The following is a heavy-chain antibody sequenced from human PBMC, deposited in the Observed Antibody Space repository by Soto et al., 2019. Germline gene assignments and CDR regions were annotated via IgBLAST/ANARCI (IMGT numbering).Heavy chain of an antibody. CDR3: ANERVGEMATGGYFDY. CDR2: IIPLFGTP. CDR1: GGTFSNGA. V-gene: IGHV1-69*01. Sequence: QVQLVQSGAEVTRPGSSVKVSCKISGGTFSNGAFSWVRQAPGQGLEWMGGIIPLFGTPSYAQKFQGRVTVTADESSSTVYMELSSLTAEDTAIYYCANERVGEMATGGYFDYGGQGTLVIVSS. J-gene: IGHJ4*02. D-gene: IGHD3-10*01.